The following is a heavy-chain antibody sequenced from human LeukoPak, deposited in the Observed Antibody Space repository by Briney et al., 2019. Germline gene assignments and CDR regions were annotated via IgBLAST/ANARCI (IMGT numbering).Heavy chain of an antibody. CDR2: AYSNGNT. J-gene: IGHJ6*03. CDR1: GDSNSNYY. D-gene: IGHD3-22*01. Sequence: SETLSLTCTVSGDSNSNYYWIWIRQPPGKGLEWIGYAYSNGNTDYDYSLKSRVTISLDMSRNHYSLRLSSVTAADTAMYFCARGSDYDTRTYWGDFYMDVWGKGTTVTISS. V-gene: IGHV4-59*01. CDR3: ARGSDYDTRTYWGDFYMDV.